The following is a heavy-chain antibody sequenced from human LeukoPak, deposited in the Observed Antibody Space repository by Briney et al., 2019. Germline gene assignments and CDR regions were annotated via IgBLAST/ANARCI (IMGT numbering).Heavy chain of an antibody. CDR1: GGSFSGYY. V-gene: IGHV4-34*01. D-gene: IGHD3-9*01. CDR2: INHSGST. CDR3: ARGRYFDWSRRTVSWFDP. J-gene: IGHJ5*02. Sequence: PSETLSLTCAVYGGSFSGYYWSWIRQPPGKGLEWIGEINHSGSTNYNPSLKSRVTISVDRSKNQFSLKLSSVTAADTAVYYCARGRYFDWSRRTVSWFDPWGQGTLVTVSS.